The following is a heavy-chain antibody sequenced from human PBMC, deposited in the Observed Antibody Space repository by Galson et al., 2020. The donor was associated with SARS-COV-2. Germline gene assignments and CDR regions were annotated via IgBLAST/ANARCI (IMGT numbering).Heavy chain of an antibody. V-gene: IGHV3-23*01. CDR2: ISGSGGST. D-gene: IGHD6-19*01. J-gene: IGHJ4*02. Sequence: GGSLRLSCAASGFTFSSYAMNWVRQAPGKGLEWVSTISGSGGSTYYEDSVKGRFTISRDNSKNTVYLQMNSLRAEDTAAYYCAKVAGGLAVAGEFDYWGQGTLVTVSS. CDR3: AKVAGGLAVAGEFDY. CDR1: GFTFSSYA.